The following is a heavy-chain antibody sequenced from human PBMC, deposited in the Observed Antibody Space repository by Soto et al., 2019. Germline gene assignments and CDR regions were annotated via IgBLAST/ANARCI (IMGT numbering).Heavy chain of an antibody. CDR2: ISHDGSNE. Sequence: GGSLRLSCAASGFTFSSYGMHWVRQAPGKGLEWVAVISHDGSNEYYSDSVKGRFTISRDKSKNTLYLQMNSLRPEDTAVYYCAKEPWYYYGSGSYLDYWGQGTLVTVSS. V-gene: IGHV3-30*18. CDR3: AKEPWYYYGSGSYLDY. D-gene: IGHD3-10*01. J-gene: IGHJ4*02. CDR1: GFTFSSYG.